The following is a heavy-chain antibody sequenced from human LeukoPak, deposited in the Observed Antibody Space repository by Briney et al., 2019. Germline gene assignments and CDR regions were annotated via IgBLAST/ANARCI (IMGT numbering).Heavy chain of an antibody. D-gene: IGHD6-19*01. J-gene: IGHJ4*02. CDR1: GFTFSASA. V-gene: IGHV3-73*01. Sequence: GGSLKLSCAASGFTFSASAVHWVRRASGKGLEWVGRIRSKADAYTTSYAASVKGRFTISRDDSKNTAFLQLNSLKTEDTAVYYCTREYSSGWPFDFWGQGTLVTVSS. CDR3: TREYSSGWPFDF. CDR2: IRSKADAYTT.